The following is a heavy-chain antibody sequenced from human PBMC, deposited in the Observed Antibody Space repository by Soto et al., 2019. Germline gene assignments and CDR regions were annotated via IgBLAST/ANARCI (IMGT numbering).Heavy chain of an antibody. V-gene: IGHV1-3*01. D-gene: IGHD2-2*01. CDR2: INAGNGNT. J-gene: IGHJ6*02. CDR3: ARGVENIVVVLDVFGYYGMDL. CDR1: GYSFTSYA. Sequence: QVQLVQSGAEVKKPGASVKVSCKASGYSFTSYAIYWVRQAPGQRLEWMGWINAGNGNTKYSQKFQGRVTITSDTPASTAYMGLSSLRSEATAVYFCARGVENIVVVLDVFGYYGMDLWGQGTTVTVSS.